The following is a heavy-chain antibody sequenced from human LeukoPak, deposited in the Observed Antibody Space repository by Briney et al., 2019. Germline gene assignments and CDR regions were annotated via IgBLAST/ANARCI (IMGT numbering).Heavy chain of an antibody. J-gene: IGHJ5*02. D-gene: IGHD5-18*01. CDR3: ARDHTEDTAMVTYWFDP. CDR2: INPNSGGT. CDR1: GYTFTSYY. V-gene: IGHV1-2*02. Sequence: SVKVSCKASGYTFTSYYVHWVRQAPGQGLEWMGWINPNSGGTNYAQKFQGRVTMTRDTSISTAYMELSRLRSDDTAVYYCARDHTEDTAMVTYWFDPWGQGTLVTVSS.